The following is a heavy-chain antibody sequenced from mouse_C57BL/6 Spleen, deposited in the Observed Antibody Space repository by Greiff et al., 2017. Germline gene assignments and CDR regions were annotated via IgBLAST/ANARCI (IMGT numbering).Heavy chain of an antibody. J-gene: IGHJ1*03. D-gene: IGHD1-1*01. V-gene: IGHV1-47*01. Sequence: QVQLQQSGAELVKPGASVTMSCKASGYTFTTYPIEWMKQTHGKSLEWIGNFHPYNDDTKYNEKFKGKATLTVEKSSSTVYLELSRLTSDDSAVYYCARRAYYYGSSCWYFDVWGTGTTVTVSS. CDR2: FHPYNDDT. CDR3: ARRAYYYGSSCWYFDV. CDR1: GYTFTTYP.